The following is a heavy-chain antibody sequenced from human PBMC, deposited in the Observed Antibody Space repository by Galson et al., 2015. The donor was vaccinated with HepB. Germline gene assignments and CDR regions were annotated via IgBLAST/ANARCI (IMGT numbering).Heavy chain of an antibody. CDR2: IRSKAYGGTT. CDR1: GFTFSDYY. D-gene: IGHD6-13*01. J-gene: IGHJ4*02. Sequence: SLRLSCAASGFTFSDYYMSWIRQAPGRGLEWVGFIRSKAYGGTTEYAASVKGRFTISRDDSKSIAYLQMNSLKTEDTAVYYCTRVVWSSSWVSPFDYWGQGTLVTVSS. CDR3: TRVVWSSSWVSPFDY. V-gene: IGHV3-49*03.